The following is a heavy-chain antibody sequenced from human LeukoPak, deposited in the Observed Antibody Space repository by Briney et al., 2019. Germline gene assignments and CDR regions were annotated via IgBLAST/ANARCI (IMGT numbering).Heavy chain of an antibody. CDR2: INHSGST. J-gene: IGHJ5*02. Sequence: SETLSLTCTVSGGSIRSSSYYWGWIRQPPGKGLEWIGEINHSGSTNYNPSLKSRVTISVDTSKNQFSLKLSSVTAADTAVYYCARTYYYGSGSYYIKRVNWFDPWGQGTLVTVSS. CDR1: GGSIRSSSYY. D-gene: IGHD3-10*01. V-gene: IGHV4-39*07. CDR3: ARTYYYGSGSYYIKRVNWFDP.